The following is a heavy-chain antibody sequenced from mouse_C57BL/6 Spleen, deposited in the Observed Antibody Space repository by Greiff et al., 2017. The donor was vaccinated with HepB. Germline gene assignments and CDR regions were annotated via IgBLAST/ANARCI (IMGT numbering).Heavy chain of an antibody. CDR1: GFTFSSYA. J-gene: IGHJ2*01. Sequence: EVQLVESGGGLVKPGGSLKLSCAASGFTFSSYAMSWVRQTPEKRLEWVATISDGGSYTYYPDNVKGRFTISRDNAKNNLYLQMSHLKSEDTAMYYCARDLDFDYWGQGTTLTVSS. CDR2: ISDGGSYT. V-gene: IGHV5-4*01. CDR3: ARDLDFDY.